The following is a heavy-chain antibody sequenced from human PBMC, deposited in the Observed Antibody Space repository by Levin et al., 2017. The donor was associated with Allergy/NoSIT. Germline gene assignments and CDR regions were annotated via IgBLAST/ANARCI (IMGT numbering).Heavy chain of an antibody. J-gene: IGHJ5*01. Sequence: SETLSLTCTVSGGPVNSGSYYWSWIRQPPGKGLEWIGAVYYSGTTKYNPSLKRRASITVDTSKNQFSLTLSSLTAADTAVYYCTRDGGSSGWFESWGQGTLVTVSS. V-gene: IGHV4-61*01. CDR3: TRDGGSSGWFES. CDR1: GGPVNSGSYY. CDR2: VYYSGTT. D-gene: IGHD6-19*01.